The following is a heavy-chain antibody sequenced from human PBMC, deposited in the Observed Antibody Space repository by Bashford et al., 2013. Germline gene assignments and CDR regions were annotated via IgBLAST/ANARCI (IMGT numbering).Heavy chain of an antibody. D-gene: IGHD3-3*01. J-gene: IGHJ5*01. CDR3: ARRGFWSGYFDS. CDR1: GGSFSGYY. V-gene: IGHV4-34*01. CDR2: INHSGYT. Sequence: SETLSLTCAVYGGSFSGYYWSWIRQPPGKGLEWIGEINHSGYTNYNPSLKSRVTISIDTPKNQFSLKLSSVTAADTAVYYCARRGFWSGYFDSWGQGTLVTVSS.